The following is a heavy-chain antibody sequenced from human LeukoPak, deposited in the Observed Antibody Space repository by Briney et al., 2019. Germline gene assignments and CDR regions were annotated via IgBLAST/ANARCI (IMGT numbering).Heavy chain of an antibody. Sequence: GGSLRLSCAASGFTFSSYAMSWVRQAPGKGLEWVSAISGSGGSTYYADSVKGRFTISRDNSKNTLYLQMNSLRAEDTAVYYCARDGDYYDSSGYYLDYFDYWGQGTLVTVSS. CDR3: ARDGDYYDSSGYYLDYFDY. J-gene: IGHJ4*02. CDR1: GFTFSSYA. V-gene: IGHV3-23*01. D-gene: IGHD3-22*01. CDR2: ISGSGGST.